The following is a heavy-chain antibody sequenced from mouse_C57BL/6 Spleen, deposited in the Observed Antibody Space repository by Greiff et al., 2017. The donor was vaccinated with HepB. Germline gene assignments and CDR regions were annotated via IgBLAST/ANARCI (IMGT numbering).Heavy chain of an antibody. Sequence: VQLQQSGPELVKPGASVKISCKASGYAFSSSWMNWVKQRPGKGLEWIGRIYPGDGDTNYNGKFKGKATLTADKSSSTAYMQLSSLTAEDSAVYCWARSAYSNYDFDYWGQGTTLTVSS. CDR3: ARSAYSNYDFDY. CDR1: GYAFSSSW. V-gene: IGHV1-82*01. D-gene: IGHD2-5*01. J-gene: IGHJ2*01. CDR2: IYPGDGDT.